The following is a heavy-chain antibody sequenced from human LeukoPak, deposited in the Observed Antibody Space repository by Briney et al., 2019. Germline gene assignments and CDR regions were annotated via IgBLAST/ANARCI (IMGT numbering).Heavy chain of an antibody. CDR2: ISSSSSYI. CDR3: ARGSLWSAHFDY. J-gene: IGHJ4*02. V-gene: IGHV3-21*04. CDR1: GFTFSSYS. Sequence: PGGSLRLSCAASGFTFSSYSMNWVRQAPGKGLEWVSSISSSSSYIYYADSVKGRFTISRDNARNSLYLQMNSLRAEDTAVYYCARGSLWSAHFDYWGQGTLVTVSS. D-gene: IGHD3-10*01.